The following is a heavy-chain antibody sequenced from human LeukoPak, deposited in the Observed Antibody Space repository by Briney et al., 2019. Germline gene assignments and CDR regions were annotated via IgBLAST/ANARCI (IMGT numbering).Heavy chain of an antibody. CDR1: GFTFSSYS. D-gene: IGHD3-22*01. CDR2: ISSSSIYI. CDR3: ARDLEVPYYYDSSGYLDY. V-gene: IGHV3-21*01. Sequence: GGSLRLSCTPSGFTFSSYSMNWVRQAPGKGLEWVSSISSSSIYIFYADSVKGRFNISRDKAKNSLYLQMNSLRAEDTAVYYCARDLEVPYYYDSSGYLDYWGQGTLVTVSS. J-gene: IGHJ4*02.